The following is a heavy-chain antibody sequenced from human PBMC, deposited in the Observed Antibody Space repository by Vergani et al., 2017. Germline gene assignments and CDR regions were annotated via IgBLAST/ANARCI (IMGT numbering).Heavy chain of an antibody. V-gene: IGHV4-39*07. J-gene: IGHJ3*02. D-gene: IGHD1-1*01. CDR2: VYYNGST. CDR3: ARWNGDLNAFDI. CDR1: GDSINNGNYS. Sequence: QLQLQESGPGLVKPSETLSLTCIVSGDSINNGNYSWGWIRQPPGKGLEWIGSVYYNGSTYYNPSLKSRVTTSVDASKNQFSLKLTSVTAADTAVYFCARWNGDLNAFDIWGQGTMVTVSS.